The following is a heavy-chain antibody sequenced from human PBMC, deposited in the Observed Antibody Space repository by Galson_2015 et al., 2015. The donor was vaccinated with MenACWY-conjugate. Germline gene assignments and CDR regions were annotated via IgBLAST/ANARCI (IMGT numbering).Heavy chain of an antibody. CDR2: IIGGGGTT. Sequence: LGLSCAISGFTFSDYTMGWVRQAPGKGLEWVSTIIGGGGTTYYADSVKGRFSTSRDNSKNTLDVQMNSLRVEDTAVYYCAKGVRSGHTYGAFEIWGQGTMVTVSS. D-gene: IGHD3-3*01. CDR1: GFTFSDYT. J-gene: IGHJ3*02. V-gene: IGHV3-23*01. CDR3: AKGVRSGHTYGAFEI.